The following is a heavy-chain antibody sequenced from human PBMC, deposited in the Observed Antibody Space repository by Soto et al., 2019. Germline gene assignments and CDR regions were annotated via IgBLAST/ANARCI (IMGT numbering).Heavy chain of an antibody. Sequence: EVQLLESGGGLIQPGGSLRLSCAASGFTFSNYAMSWVRQAPGKGLEWVSGIPNDGANTYYADSVGGRFPISRDASTNTLYLQMYSMRAEDTAVYYCAKEYSELARPLFDYWGRVTLVTVSS. CDR2: IPNDGANT. D-gene: IGHD1-1*01. CDR1: GFTFSNYA. J-gene: IGHJ4*02. CDR3: AKEYSELARPLFDY. V-gene: IGHV3-23*01.